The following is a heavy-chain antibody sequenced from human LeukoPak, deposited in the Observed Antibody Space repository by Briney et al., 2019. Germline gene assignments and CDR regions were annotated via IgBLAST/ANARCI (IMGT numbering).Heavy chain of an antibody. Sequence: PSETLSLTCTVSGGSLRSYYWSWIRQPPGKGLEWIGYISDNGSTEHNPSLKSRVTISTDTSKNHFSLRLSSVTAADTAVYFCVGYNYNFLTGFYGMTPFAPALDYWGQGIRVTVSS. V-gene: IGHV4-59*01. D-gene: IGHD3-9*01. J-gene: IGHJ4*02. CDR1: GGSLRSYY. CDR3: VGYNYNFLTGFYGMTPFAPALDY. CDR2: ISDNGST.